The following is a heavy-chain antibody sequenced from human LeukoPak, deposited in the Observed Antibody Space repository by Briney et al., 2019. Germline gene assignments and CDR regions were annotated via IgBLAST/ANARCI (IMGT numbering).Heavy chain of an antibody. CDR3: AKAYDFWSGYYHYFDY. CDR2: ISGSGGST. V-gene: IGHV3-23*01. D-gene: IGHD3-3*01. J-gene: IGHJ4*02. Sequence: PGGSLRLSCAASGFTFSSYAMSWVRQAPGRGLEWVSGISGSGGSTYYADSVKGRFTISRDNSKNTLYLQMNSLRAEDTAVYYCAKAYDFWSGYYHYFDYWGQGTLVTVSS. CDR1: GFTFSSYA.